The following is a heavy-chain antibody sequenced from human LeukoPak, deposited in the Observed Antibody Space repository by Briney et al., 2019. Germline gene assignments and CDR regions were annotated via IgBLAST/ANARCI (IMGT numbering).Heavy chain of an antibody. CDR1: GFTFRSYW. V-gene: IGHV3-7*01. J-gene: IGHJ3*02. Sequence: PGGSLRLTCAASGFTFRSYWMSEVRPAPGRGLEGGVNIMQDGSEKYYVDSVKGRFTISRDNDKNSLYLQMNSLRAEDTAVYYCARVTKQDAFDIWGKGTMVTVSS. CDR2: IMQDGSEK. D-gene: IGHD3-3*01. CDR3: ARVTKQDAFDI.